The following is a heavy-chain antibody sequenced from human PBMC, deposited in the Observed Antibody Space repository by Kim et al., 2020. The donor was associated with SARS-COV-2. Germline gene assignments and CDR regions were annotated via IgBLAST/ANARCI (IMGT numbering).Heavy chain of an antibody. D-gene: IGHD3-9*01. CDR3: ARDRVTGYYDILTGYYPGDAFDI. Sequence: SVKVSCKASGGTFSSYAISWVRQAPGQGLEWMGGIIPIFGTANYAQKFQGRVTITADESTSTAYMELSSLRSEDTAVYYCARDRVTGYYDILTGYYPGDAFDIWGQGTMVTVSS. CDR1: GGTFSSYA. V-gene: IGHV1-69*13. CDR2: IIPIFGTA. J-gene: IGHJ3*02.